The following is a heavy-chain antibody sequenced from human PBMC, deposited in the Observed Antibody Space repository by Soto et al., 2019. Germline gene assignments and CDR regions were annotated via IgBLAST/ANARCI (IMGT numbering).Heavy chain of an antibody. D-gene: IGHD5-18*01. J-gene: IGHJ4*02. CDR3: ARDFDPDTAMVPFDY. Sequence: GGSLRLSCAASGFTFSSYGMHWVRQAPGKGLEWVAVIWYDGSNKYYADSVKGRFTISRDNSKNTLYLQMNSLRAEDTAVYYCARDFDPDTAMVPFDYWGQGTLVTVSS. V-gene: IGHV3-33*01. CDR1: GFTFSSYG. CDR2: IWYDGSNK.